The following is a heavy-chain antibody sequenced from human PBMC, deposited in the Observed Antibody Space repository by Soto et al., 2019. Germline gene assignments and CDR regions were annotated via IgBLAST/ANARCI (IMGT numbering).Heavy chain of an antibody. CDR2: IKSKTDGGTT. V-gene: IGHV3-15*01. D-gene: IGHD3-3*01. Sequence: PGGSLRLSCAASGFTFSNAWMSWVRQAPGKGLEWVGRIKSKTDGGTTDYAAPVKGRFTISRDDSKNTLYLQMNSLKTEDTAVYYCTTDPPHYDFWSGYFRGPGLDLRVDVWGKGTTVTVSS. J-gene: IGHJ6*04. CDR1: GFTFSNAW. CDR3: TTDPPHYDFWSGYFRGPGLDLRVDV.